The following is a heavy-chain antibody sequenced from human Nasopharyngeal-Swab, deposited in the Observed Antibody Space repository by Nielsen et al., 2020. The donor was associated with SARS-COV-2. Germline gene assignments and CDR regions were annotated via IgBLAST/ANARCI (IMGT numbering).Heavy chain of an antibody. CDR2: INAGNGNT. CDR1: GYTFTSYA. Sequence: ASVKVSCKASGYTFTSYAMHWVRQAPGQRLEWMGWINAGNGNTKYSQKFQGRVTITRDTFASTAYMELSSLRSEDTAVYYCAGDITFGGVIAPYFDYWGQGTLVTVSS. D-gene: IGHD3-16*02. J-gene: IGHJ4*02. V-gene: IGHV1-3*01. CDR3: AGDITFGGVIAPYFDY.